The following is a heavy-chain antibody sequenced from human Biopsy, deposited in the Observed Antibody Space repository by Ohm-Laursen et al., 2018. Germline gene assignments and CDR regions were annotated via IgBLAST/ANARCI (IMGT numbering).Heavy chain of an antibody. CDR1: GYPFIFYE. CDR2: MNPDSGNT. D-gene: IGHD2-8*01. Sequence: ASVKVSCKTSGYPFIFYEINWVRQATGQGLEWLGWMNPDSGNTGSAQKFHDRVTMTMNTSINTAYLELSSLRSEDTAVYYCARFDNAFDKWGQGTLVTVSS. V-gene: IGHV1-8*01. J-gene: IGHJ4*02. CDR3: ARFDNAFDK.